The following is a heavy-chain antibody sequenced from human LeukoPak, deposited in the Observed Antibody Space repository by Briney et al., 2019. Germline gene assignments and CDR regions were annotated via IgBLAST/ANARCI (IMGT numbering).Heavy chain of an antibody. CDR3: ARHAYYDSSGYYPRCWFDP. V-gene: IGHV4-39*01. Sequence: SETLSLTCTVSGDSISSSSYYWGWIRQPPGKGLEWIGSIYYSGSTYYNPSLKSRVTISVDTSKNQFSLKLSSVTAADTAVYYCARHAYYDSSGYYPRCWFDPWGQGTLVTVSS. D-gene: IGHD3-22*01. CDR1: GDSISSSSYY. J-gene: IGHJ5*02. CDR2: IYYSGST.